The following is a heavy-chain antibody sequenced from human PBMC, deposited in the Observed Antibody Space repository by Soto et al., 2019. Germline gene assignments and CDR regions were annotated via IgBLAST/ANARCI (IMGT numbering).Heavy chain of an antibody. CDR1: GFTFSSYD. CDR3: ARWGQKEYGDYVEGGGMDV. D-gene: IGHD4-17*01. V-gene: IGHV3-13*05. J-gene: IGHJ6*02. Sequence: EVQLVESGGGLVQPGGSLRLSCAASGFTFSSYDMHWVRQATGKGLEWVSAIGTAGDPYYPGSVKGRFTISRENAKNSLYLQMNSLRAGDTAVYYCARWGQKEYGDYVEGGGMDVWGQGTTVTVS. CDR2: IGTAGDP.